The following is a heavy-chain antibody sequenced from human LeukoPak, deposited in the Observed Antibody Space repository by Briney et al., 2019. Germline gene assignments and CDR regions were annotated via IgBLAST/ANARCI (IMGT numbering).Heavy chain of an antibody. CDR3: ARDMGNWFDP. V-gene: IGHV4-61*02. CDR1: GGSIGSGSYY. D-gene: IGHD3-10*01. Sequence: SQTLSLTCTVSGGSIGSGSYYWSWIRQPAGKGLEWIGRIYTSGSTNYNPSLKSRVTMSVDTSKNQFSLKLSSVTAADTAVYYCARDMGNWFDPWGQGTLVTVSS. CDR2: IYTSGST. J-gene: IGHJ5*02.